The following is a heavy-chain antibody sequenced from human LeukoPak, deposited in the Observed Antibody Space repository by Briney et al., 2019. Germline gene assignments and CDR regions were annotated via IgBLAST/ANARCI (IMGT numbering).Heavy chain of an antibody. V-gene: IGHV3-53*01. CDR1: GFTFSTYA. D-gene: IGHD7-27*01. CDR3: ARTPNWGYGMDV. Sequence: GGSLRLSCAASGFTFSTYAMSWVRQAPGKGLEWVSVIYSGGSTYYADSVKGRFTISRDNSKNTLYLQMNSLRAEDTAVYYCARTPNWGYGMDVWGQGTTVTVSS. CDR2: IYSGGST. J-gene: IGHJ6*02.